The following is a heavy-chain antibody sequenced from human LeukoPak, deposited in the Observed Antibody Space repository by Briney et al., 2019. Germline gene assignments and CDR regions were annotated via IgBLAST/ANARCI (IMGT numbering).Heavy chain of an antibody. Sequence: AGGSLRLSCAASGFTFSDYYMSWIRQAPGKGLEWVSFISSSAINIYYADSVKGRFTISRDSAKDSLYLQMNSLRAEDTAVYYCARLRSSSYYFDYWGQGTLVTVS. CDR2: ISSSAINI. J-gene: IGHJ4*02. CDR1: GFTFSDYY. D-gene: IGHD6-6*01. V-gene: IGHV3-11*01. CDR3: ARLRSSSYYFDY.